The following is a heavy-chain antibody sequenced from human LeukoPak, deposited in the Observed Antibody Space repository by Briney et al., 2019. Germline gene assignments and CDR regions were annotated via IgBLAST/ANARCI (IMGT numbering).Heavy chain of an antibody. CDR3: ARQGNSYYFDY. V-gene: IGHV4-59*05. Sequence: PSETLSLTCTVSGGSISSYYWSWIRQPPGKGLEWIGSIYYSGSTYYNPSLKSRVTISVDTSKNQFSLKLSSVTAADTAVYYCARQGNSYYFDYWGQGTLVTVSS. CDR1: GGSISSYY. CDR2: IYYSGST. J-gene: IGHJ4*02. D-gene: IGHD4-23*01.